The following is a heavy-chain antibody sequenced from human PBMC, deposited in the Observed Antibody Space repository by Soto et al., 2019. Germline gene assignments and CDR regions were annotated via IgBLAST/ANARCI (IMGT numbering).Heavy chain of an antibody. Sequence: QVQLVQSGAEVKKPGSSVKVSCKASGGTFSSYAISWVRQAPGQGLEWMGGIIPIFGTANYAQKFQCRVTITADESTSTAYMELSSLRSEDTAVYYCARGGYSNYGDYYGMDVWGQGTTVTVSS. V-gene: IGHV1-69*01. CDR1: GGTFSSYA. CDR2: IIPIFGTA. CDR3: ARGGYSNYGDYYGMDV. J-gene: IGHJ6*02. D-gene: IGHD4-4*01.